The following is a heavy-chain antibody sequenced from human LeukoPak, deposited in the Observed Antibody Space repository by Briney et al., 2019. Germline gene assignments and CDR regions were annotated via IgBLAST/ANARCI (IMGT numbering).Heavy chain of an antibody. CDR3: ALRRPFGAFDI. V-gene: IGHV4-59*08. CDR2: IYYSGST. CDR1: GGSISSYY. J-gene: IGHJ3*02. Sequence: SETLSLTCTVSGGSISSYYWSWIRQPPGKGLEWIGYIYYSGSTNYNPSHKSRVTISIDTSKNQFSLKLSSVTAADTAVYYCALRRPFGAFDIWGQGTMVTVSS. D-gene: IGHD3-16*01.